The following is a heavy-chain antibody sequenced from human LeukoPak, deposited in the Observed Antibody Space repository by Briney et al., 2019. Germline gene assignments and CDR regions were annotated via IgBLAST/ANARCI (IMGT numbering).Heavy chain of an antibody. J-gene: IGHJ4*02. CDR3: ARGRRDGYNLGY. Sequence: GGSLRLSCAASGFTFSSYAMSWVRQAPGKGLEWVSAISGSGGSTYYADSVKGRFTISRDNSKNTLYLQMNSLRAEDTAVYYCARGRRDGYNLGYWGQGTLVTVSS. CDR2: ISGSGGST. V-gene: IGHV3-23*01. D-gene: IGHD5-24*01. CDR1: GFTFSSYA.